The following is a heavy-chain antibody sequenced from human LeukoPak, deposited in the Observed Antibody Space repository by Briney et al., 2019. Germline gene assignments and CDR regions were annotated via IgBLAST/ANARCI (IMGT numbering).Heavy chain of an antibody. CDR2: IYHSGST. D-gene: IGHD2-2*01. J-gene: IGHJ4*02. CDR1: GYSISSGYY. V-gene: IGHV4-38-2*02. CDR3: ARVGGVPAALIDY. Sequence: SETLSPTCTVSGYSISSGYYWGWIRPPPGKGLGWIGSIYHSGSTYYNPSLKSRVTISVDTSKNQFPLKLSSVTAADTAVYYCARVGGVPAALIDYWGQGTLVTVSS.